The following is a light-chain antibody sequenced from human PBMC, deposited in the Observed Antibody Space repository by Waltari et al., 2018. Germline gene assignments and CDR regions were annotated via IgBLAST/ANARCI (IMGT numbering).Light chain of an antibody. CDR3: QQYYITPPT. V-gene: IGKV4-1*01. CDR2: WAS. CDR1: QSVLSSSNNKNF. Sequence: DIVMTQSPDSLTVSLGERATVNCKSSQSVLSSSNNKNFLAWYQQKPGPPPKLLIYWASTRGAGVPDRFSGSGSGTDFTLTISSLQAEDVAVYYCQQYYITPPTFGQGTKVEIK. J-gene: IGKJ1*01.